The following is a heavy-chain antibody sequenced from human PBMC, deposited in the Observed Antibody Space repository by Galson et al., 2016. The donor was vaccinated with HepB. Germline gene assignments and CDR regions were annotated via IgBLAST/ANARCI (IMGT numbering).Heavy chain of an antibody. Sequence: PALVKPTQTLTLTCTFSGFSLTTSGMCVSWIRQPPGKALEWLGVIDWDDDKFYSTSLKTRLTISKDTSKNQVVLTMTNMDPVDTATYYCARIRVGSGSYPSFSNGLDVWGQGTTVTVSS. D-gene: IGHD3-10*01. CDR3: ARIRVGSGSYPSFSNGLDV. V-gene: IGHV2-70*01. CDR1: GFSLTTSGMC. J-gene: IGHJ6*02. CDR2: IDWDDDK.